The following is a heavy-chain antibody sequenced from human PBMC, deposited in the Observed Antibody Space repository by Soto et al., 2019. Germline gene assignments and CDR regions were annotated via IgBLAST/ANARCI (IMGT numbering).Heavy chain of an antibody. Sequence: GGSLTLSCAASGFTFNSHGMHCVRQAAGKGLEWVAVISYDRRNKFYADSVNGRFIISRGNSKNAVYLQMTSLRAEDTAVFYCAKDIGYCSGVDCYPGPGEGRVYYGMDVWGPGITVTVSS. CDR2: ISYDRRNK. CDR3: AKDIGYCSGVDCYPGPGEGRVYYGMDV. V-gene: IGHV3-30*18. CDR1: GFTFNSHG. D-gene: IGHD2-15*01. J-gene: IGHJ6*02.